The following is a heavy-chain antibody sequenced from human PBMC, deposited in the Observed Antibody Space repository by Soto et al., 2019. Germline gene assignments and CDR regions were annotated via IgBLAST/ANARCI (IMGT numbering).Heavy chain of an antibody. CDR3: ARGGCSSTSCYGLDFDY. J-gene: IGHJ4*02. CDR1: GGSFSGYY. Sequence: SETLSLTCAVYGGSFSGYYWSWIRQPPGKGLEWIGEINHSGSTNYNPSLKSRVTISVDTSKNQFSLKLSPVTAADTAVYYCARGGCSSTSCYGLDFDYWGQGTLVTVSS. CDR2: INHSGST. V-gene: IGHV4-34*01. D-gene: IGHD2-2*01.